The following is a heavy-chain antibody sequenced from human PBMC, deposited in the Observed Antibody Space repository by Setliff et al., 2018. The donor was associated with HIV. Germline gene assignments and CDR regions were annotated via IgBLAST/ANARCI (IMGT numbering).Heavy chain of an antibody. CDR3: ARSSGSYWMNAFDI. D-gene: IGHD1-26*01. Sequence: SETLSLTCTVSGGSISSGNYYWSWIRQPAGKGLEWIGRIYTSGSTNYNPSLKSRVSISMDTSKNQFSLNLDSVTAADTAVYYCARSSGSYWMNAFDIWGHGTMVTVSS. CDR1: GGSISSGNYY. CDR2: IYTSGST. V-gene: IGHV4-61*02. J-gene: IGHJ3*02.